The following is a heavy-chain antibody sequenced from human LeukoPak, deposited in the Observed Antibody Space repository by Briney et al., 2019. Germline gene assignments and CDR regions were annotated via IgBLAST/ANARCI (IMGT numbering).Heavy chain of an antibody. Sequence: SETLSLTCTVSGSSISSYYWSWIRQPPGKGLEWIGYIYYSGSTNYNPSLKSRVTISIDTSKNQFSLKLSSVTAADTAVYYCARLPLRSHFDYWGQGTLVTVSS. CDR2: IYYSGST. CDR1: GSSISSYY. CDR3: ARLPLRSHFDY. V-gene: IGHV4-59*08. J-gene: IGHJ4*02.